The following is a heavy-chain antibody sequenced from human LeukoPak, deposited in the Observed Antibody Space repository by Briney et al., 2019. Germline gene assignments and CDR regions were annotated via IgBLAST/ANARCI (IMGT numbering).Heavy chain of an antibody. CDR3: ARDLLTYGGYSGYDFSFDP. Sequence: ASVKVSCKASGYTFTSYYMHWVRQAPGQGLEWMGIINPSGGSTSYAQKFQGRVTMTRDTSTSTVYMELSSLRSEDTAVYYCARDLLTYGGYSGYDFSFDPWGQGTLVTVSS. J-gene: IGHJ5*02. D-gene: IGHD5-12*01. CDR2: INPSGGST. V-gene: IGHV1-46*01. CDR1: GYTFTSYY.